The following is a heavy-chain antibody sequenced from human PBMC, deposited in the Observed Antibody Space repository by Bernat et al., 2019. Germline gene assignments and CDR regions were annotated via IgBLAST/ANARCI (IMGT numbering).Heavy chain of an antibody. D-gene: IGHD3-3*01. CDR2: INSDGSST. CDR3: ARDHVTVLRFLEWLLGTFDY. J-gene: IGHJ4*02. V-gene: IGHV3-74*01. Sequence: EVQLVESGGGLVQPGGSLRLSCAASGFTFNSYWMHWVRQAPGKGLVWVSRINSDGSSTTYADSAKGRFTISRDNAKNTLYLQMNSLRAEDTAVYYCARDHVTVLRFLEWLLGTFDYWGQGTLVTVSS. CDR1: GFTFNSYW.